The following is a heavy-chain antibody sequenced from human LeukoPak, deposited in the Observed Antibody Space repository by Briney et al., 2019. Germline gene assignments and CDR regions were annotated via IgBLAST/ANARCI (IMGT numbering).Heavy chain of an antibody. Sequence: GESLKISCKGSGYSFTNYWIGWVRQLPGKGLEWMGIIYPGDSDTRYSPSFQGQVTISADKSISTAYLQWSSLKASDTAVYYCARQEQWQFDPWGQGTLVTVSS. CDR2: IYPGDSDT. V-gene: IGHV5-51*01. CDR1: GYSFTNYW. D-gene: IGHD6-19*01. J-gene: IGHJ5*02. CDR3: ARQEQWQFDP.